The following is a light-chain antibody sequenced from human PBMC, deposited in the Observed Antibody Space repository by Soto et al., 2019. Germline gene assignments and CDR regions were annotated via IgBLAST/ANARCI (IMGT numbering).Light chain of an antibody. CDR3: CSYAATGTYV. Sequence: QSALTQPASVSGSPGQSITISCTGTSSDVGSYNVVSWYQQHPGKAPKLMIYEGTKRPSGVSDRFSGSKSGNTGSLTISGLQAEDEADFYCCSYAATGTYVFGTGTKLTVL. J-gene: IGLJ1*01. CDR1: SSDVGSYNV. CDR2: EGT. V-gene: IGLV2-23*01.